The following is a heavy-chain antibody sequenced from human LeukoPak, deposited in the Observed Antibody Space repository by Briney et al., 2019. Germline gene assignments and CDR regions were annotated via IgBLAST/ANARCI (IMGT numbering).Heavy chain of an antibody. V-gene: IGHV4-61*02. Sequence: SQTLSLTCTVSGGSISSGSYHWSWIRQPAGKGLEWIGRIYTGGSTNYNPSLKSRVTISVDTSKNQFSLKLSSVTAADTVVYYCARDGHNWNDDGMDVWGQGTTVTVSS. J-gene: IGHJ6*02. CDR3: ARDGHNWNDDGMDV. CDR1: GGSISSGSYH. D-gene: IGHD1-20*01. CDR2: IYTGGST.